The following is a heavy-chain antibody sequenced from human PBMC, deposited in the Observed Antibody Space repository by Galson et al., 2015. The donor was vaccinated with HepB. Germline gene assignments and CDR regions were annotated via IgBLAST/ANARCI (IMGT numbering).Heavy chain of an antibody. D-gene: IGHD1-7*01. CDR1: GYTFTDYY. J-gene: IGHJ4*02. CDR2: INTDSGGT. V-gene: IGHV1-2*02. CDR3: ARGRGISGTTDMQKPFDY. Sequence: SVKVSCKASGYTFTDYYMHWVRQAPGQGLEWMGWINTDSGGTNYAQKFQGRVTMTRDTSISTVYMDLSRLSSDDTAVYYCARGRGISGTTDMQKPFDYWGQGTLVTVSS.